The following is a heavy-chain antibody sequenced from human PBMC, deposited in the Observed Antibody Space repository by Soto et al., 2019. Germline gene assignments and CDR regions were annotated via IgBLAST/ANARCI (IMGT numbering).Heavy chain of an antibody. Sequence: GGSLRLSCAASGFTFSGSAMHWVRQASGKGLEWVGRIRSKANSYATAYAASVKGRFTISRDDSKNTAYLQMNSLKTEDTAVYYCTLYYYDSSGYYHTGKSRYYYYGMDVWGQGTTVTVS. J-gene: IGHJ6*02. V-gene: IGHV3-73*01. CDR1: GFTFSGSA. D-gene: IGHD3-22*01. CDR3: TLYYYDSSGYYHTGKSRYYYYGMDV. CDR2: IRSKANSYAT.